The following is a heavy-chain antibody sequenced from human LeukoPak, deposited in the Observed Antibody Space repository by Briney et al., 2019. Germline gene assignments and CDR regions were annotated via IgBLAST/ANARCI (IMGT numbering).Heavy chain of an antibody. CDR2: VRSKTYGGTP. CDR3: TRCRTVTTDWYFDL. V-gene: IGHV3-49*04. J-gene: IGHJ2*01. CDR1: GFTFGDYA. Sequence: GGSLRLSCTAFGFTFGDYAMNWVRQAPGKGLEWVGFVRSKTYGGTPEYAASVKGRFTISRDDSKSIVYLQMNSVKTEDTAVYFCTRCRTVTTDWYFDLWGRGTLVTVSS. D-gene: IGHD4-17*01.